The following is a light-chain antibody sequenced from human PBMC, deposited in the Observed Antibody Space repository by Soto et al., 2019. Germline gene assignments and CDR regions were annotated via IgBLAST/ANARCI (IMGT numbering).Light chain of an antibody. J-gene: IGKJ1*01. V-gene: IGKV1-39*01. CDR2: AAS. CDR3: QQGYSSSWT. Sequence: DIQMTQSPSSLSASVGDRVTITCRASQSISNYLNWYQQKPGKAPKFLIYAASSLQSGVPSRFSGSGSGTDFTLTISSLQREDFATYFCQQGYSSSWTFGQGTKVDIK. CDR1: QSISNY.